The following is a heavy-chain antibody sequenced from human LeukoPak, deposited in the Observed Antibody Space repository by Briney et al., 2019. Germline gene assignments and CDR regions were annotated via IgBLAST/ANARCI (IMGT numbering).Heavy chain of an antibody. Sequence: GGSLRLSCAASGFTFSSYGMHWVRQAPGKGLEWVAVISYDGSNKYYADSVKGRFNISRDNSKNTLYLQMNSLRAEGTAVYDCAKDLFPYCSGGSCYVLDYWGQGTLVTVSS. CDR2: ISYDGSNK. D-gene: IGHD2-15*01. CDR3: AKDLFPYCSGGSCYVLDY. J-gene: IGHJ4*02. CDR1: GFTFSSYG. V-gene: IGHV3-30*18.